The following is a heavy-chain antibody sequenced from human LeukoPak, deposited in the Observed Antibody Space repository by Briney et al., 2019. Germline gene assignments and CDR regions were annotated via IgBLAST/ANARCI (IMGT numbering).Heavy chain of an antibody. D-gene: IGHD3-10*01. CDR3: AKDRFGSGSPNWFGP. V-gene: IGHV3-23*01. CDR1: GFTFSRYA. Sequence: GGSLRLSCAGSGFTFSRYAMSWIRQVPGKGLEWVSAISGSGGDIFYTDSVKDRFTISRDNSKNTLYLQMNGLRAGDTAVYYCAKDRFGSGSPNWFGPWGQGTLVSVSS. CDR2: ISGSGGDI. J-gene: IGHJ5*02.